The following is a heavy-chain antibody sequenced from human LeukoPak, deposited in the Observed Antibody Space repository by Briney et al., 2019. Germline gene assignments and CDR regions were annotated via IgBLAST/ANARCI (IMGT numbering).Heavy chain of an antibody. Sequence: ESSETLSLTCTVSGGSNSRSSNYWGWIRQSPGKGLEWIGSIYYSGSTYYNPSLKSRFTISIDTSKNQFSLKLSSVTAADTAVYYCATTTIRLGYWGQGTLVTVSS. CDR3: ATTTIRLGY. CDR1: GGSNSRSSNY. J-gene: IGHJ4*02. CDR2: IYYSGST. V-gene: IGHV4-39*07. D-gene: IGHD1-1*01.